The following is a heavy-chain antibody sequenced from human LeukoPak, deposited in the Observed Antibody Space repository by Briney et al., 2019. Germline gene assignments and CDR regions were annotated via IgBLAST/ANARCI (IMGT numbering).Heavy chain of an antibody. CDR3: ARDRIAVAGYYYYMDV. J-gene: IGHJ6*03. CDR1: GGSISSYY. V-gene: IGHV4-4*07. CDR2: IYTSGST. Sequence: SETLSLTCTASGGSISSYYWSWIRQPAGKGLEWIGRIYTSGSTNYNPSLKSRVTMSVDTSKNQFSLKLSSVTAADTAVYYCARDRIAVAGYYYYMDVWGKGTTVTISS. D-gene: IGHD6-19*01.